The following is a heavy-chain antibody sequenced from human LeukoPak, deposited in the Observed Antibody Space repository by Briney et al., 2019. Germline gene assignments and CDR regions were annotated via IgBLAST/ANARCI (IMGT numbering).Heavy chain of an antibody. D-gene: IGHD5-18*01. Sequence: GSLRLSCAASGLTFNNYWMSWVRQAPGKGLVWVANIKQDGTEKNYVDSVKGRFTISRDNTRNSLYLQMKSLRADDAAVYYCARQRWIQLWYFDYWGQGALVTVSS. CDR2: IKQDGTEK. CDR1: GLTFNNYW. V-gene: IGHV3-7*05. CDR3: ARQRWIQLWYFDY. J-gene: IGHJ4*02.